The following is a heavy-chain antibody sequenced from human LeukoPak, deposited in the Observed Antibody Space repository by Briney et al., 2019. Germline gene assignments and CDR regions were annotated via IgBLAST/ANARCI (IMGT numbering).Heavy chain of an antibody. Sequence: VGSLRLSCAASVFTFCGHQMSCVRDAPGKRPGWVAKIIQEGSKESYLASVKGGFIISRDNGKNSLYLEMNSLRVEHTAVYYCARDWRQDNVFDGWGGGTMVTVSS. CDR2: IIQEGSKE. V-gene: IGHV3-7*01. CDR1: VFTFCGHQ. CDR3: ARDWRQDNVFDG. J-gene: IGHJ3*01. D-gene: IGHD2-15*01.